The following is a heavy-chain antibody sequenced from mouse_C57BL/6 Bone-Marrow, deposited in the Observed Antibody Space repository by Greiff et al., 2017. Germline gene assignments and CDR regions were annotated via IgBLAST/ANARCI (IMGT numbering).Heavy chain of an antibody. Sequence: QVQLKQSGPELVKPGASVKISCKASGYAFSSSWMNWVKQRPGKGLEWIGRIYPGDGDTNYNGKFKGKATLTADKSSSTAYMQLSSLTSEDSAVYFCARLRTYGNYYWGQGTTLTVSS. CDR2: IYPGDGDT. J-gene: IGHJ2*01. D-gene: IGHD2-1*01. CDR1: GYAFSSSW. V-gene: IGHV1-82*01. CDR3: ARLRTYGNYY.